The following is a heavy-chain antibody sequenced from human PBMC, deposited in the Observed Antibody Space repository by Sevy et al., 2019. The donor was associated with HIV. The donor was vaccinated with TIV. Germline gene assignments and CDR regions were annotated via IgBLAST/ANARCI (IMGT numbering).Heavy chain of an antibody. CDR3: AKAPAFFPSGMDV. CDR1: GFTVSKYG. J-gene: IGHJ6*02. CDR2: ISYDGSDK. Sequence: GGSLRLSCAASGFTVSKYGMHWVRQAPGKGLEWVAVISYDGSDKYYADSVKGRFTISRDSSKNTLYLQMNSLRTEDTAVFYCAKAPAFFPSGMDVWGQGTTVTVSS. V-gene: IGHV3-30*18.